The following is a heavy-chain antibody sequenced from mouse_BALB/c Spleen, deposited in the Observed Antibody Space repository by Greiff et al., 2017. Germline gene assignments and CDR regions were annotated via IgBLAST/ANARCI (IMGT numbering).Heavy chain of an antibody. CDR1: GYSFTDYI. V-gene: IGHV1-39*01. J-gene: IGHJ2*01. CDR2: INPYYGST. CDR3: ARWGSYYFDY. Sequence: VQLQQTGPELVKPGASVKISCKASGYSFTDYIMLWVKQSHGKSLEWIGNINPYYGSTSYNLKFKGKATLTVDKSSSTAYMQLNSLTSEDSAVYYCARWGSYYFDYWGQGTTLTVSS.